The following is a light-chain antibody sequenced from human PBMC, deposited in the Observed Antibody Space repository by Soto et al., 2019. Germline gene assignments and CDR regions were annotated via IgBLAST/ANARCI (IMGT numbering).Light chain of an antibody. Sequence: EIVLTQSPGTLSLSPGERATLSCSASQSVNSDYLAWFQQKPGQAPRLLIYGASTRTTGIPDRFSGSGSGTDFTLTIGRLEPGDFAVYYCLHYGGSPLTFGQGTRLEN. J-gene: IGKJ5*01. CDR3: LHYGGSPLT. V-gene: IGKV3-20*01. CDR2: GAS. CDR1: QSVNSDY.